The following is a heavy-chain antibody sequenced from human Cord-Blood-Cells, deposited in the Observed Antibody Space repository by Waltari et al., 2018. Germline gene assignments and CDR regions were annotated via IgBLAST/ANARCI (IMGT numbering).Heavy chain of an antibody. V-gene: IGHV1-2*02. J-gene: IGHJ3*02. CDR3: ARGITMVRGVIGAFDI. Sequence: QVQLVQSGAEVKKPGASVKVSCKASGYTFTGYDMHWVRQPPRQGLEWMGWINPNSGGTNYAQKFQGRVTMTRDTSISTAYMELSRLRSDDTAVYYCARGITMVRGVIGAFDIWGQGTMVTVSS. CDR2: INPNSGGT. D-gene: IGHD3-10*01. CDR1: GYTFTGYD.